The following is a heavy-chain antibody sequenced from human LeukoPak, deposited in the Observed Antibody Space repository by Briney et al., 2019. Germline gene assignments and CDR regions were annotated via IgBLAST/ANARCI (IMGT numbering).Heavy chain of an antibody. V-gene: IGHV4-4*07. D-gene: IGHD3-10*01. CDR1: GGSISSYY. Sequence: PSETLSLTCTVSGGSISSYYWSWIRQPAGKGLEWIGRIYTSGSTNYNPSLKSRVTMSVDTSKNQFSLKLSSVTAADTAVYYCARETYYYGSGSYYNMAFDIWGQGTMVTVSS. J-gene: IGHJ3*02. CDR3: ARETYYYGSGSYYNMAFDI. CDR2: IYTSGST.